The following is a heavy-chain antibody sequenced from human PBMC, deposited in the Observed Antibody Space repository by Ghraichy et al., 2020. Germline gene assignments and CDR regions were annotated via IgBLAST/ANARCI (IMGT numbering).Heavy chain of an antibody. CDR1: GGSISSGGYY. CDR2: IYYSGST. CDR3: AREPTKLGAYFDY. D-gene: IGHD1-26*01. Sequence: SETLSLTCTVSGGSISSGGYYWSWIRQHPGKGLEWIGYIYYSGSTYYNPSLKSRVTISVDTSKNQFSLKLSSVTAADTAVYYCAREPTKLGAYFDYWGQGTLVTVSS. J-gene: IGHJ4*02. V-gene: IGHV4-31*03.